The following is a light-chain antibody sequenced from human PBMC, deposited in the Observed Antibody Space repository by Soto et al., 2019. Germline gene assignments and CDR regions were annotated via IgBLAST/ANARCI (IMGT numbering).Light chain of an antibody. J-gene: IGKJ3*01. Sequence: EIVLTQSPATLSLSPGERAILSCRASQSVGTYLAWYQQKPGQAPRLLIYDASNRATGIPARFGGSGSGTDFTLTINSLEPEDFAGYYCQQRSNWPGTFGPGTKVDIK. CDR1: QSVGTY. CDR2: DAS. CDR3: QQRSNWPGT. V-gene: IGKV3-11*01.